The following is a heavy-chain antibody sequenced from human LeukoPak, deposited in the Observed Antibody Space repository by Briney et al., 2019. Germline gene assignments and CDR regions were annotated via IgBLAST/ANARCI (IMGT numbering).Heavy chain of an antibody. CDR2: IWYDGSNK. CDR3: ARDYCSSTSCLFDY. D-gene: IGHD2-2*01. CDR1: GFSFSNYG. J-gene: IGHJ4*02. Sequence: TGGSLRLSCAASGFSFSNYGMHWVRQAPGKGLEWVAVIWYDGSNKYYVDSVKGRFTISRDNSKNTLYLQMNSLRTEDTAVYYCARDYCSSTSCLFDYWGQGTLVTVSS. V-gene: IGHV3-33*01.